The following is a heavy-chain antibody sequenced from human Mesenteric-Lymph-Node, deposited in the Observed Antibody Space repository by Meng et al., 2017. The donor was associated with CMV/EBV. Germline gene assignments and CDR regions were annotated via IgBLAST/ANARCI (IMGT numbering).Heavy chain of an antibody. Sequence: SETLSLTCTVSGGSISSRSFYWGWIRQPPGKGLEWIGTIYYSGSTYYNPSLKSRVTISVDTSKNQFSLKLSSVTAADTAVYYCARDRRYCGSTTCSASDAFDIWGQGTMVTVSS. V-gene: IGHV4-39*07. CDR3: ARDRRYCGSTTCSASDAFDI. J-gene: IGHJ3*02. D-gene: IGHD2-2*01. CDR1: GGSISSRSFY. CDR2: IYYSGST.